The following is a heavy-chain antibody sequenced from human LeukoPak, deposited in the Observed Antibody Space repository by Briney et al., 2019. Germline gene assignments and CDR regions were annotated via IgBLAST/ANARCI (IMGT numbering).Heavy chain of an antibody. CDR2: ISSSGNTI. V-gene: IGHV3-48*03. J-gene: IGHJ3*02. CDR1: GFTFSSYE. Sequence: GGSLRLSCAASGFTFSSYEMDWVRQAPGKGLEWVSYISSSGNTIYYADSVKGRFTNSRDNANNSLYLQMNSLRAEDTAVYYCARDRADYVGAFDIWGQGTMVTVSS. D-gene: IGHD4-17*01. CDR3: ARDRADYVGAFDI.